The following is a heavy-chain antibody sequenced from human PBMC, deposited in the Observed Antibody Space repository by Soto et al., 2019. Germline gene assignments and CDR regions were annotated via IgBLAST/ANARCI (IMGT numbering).Heavy chain of an antibody. J-gene: IGHJ6*02. CDR3: ARAQLLWFGELSAPDGMDV. Sequence: SETLSLTCAVSGGSISSGGYSWSWIRQPPGKGLEWIGYIYHSGSTYYNPSLKSRVTISVDRSKNQFSLKLSSVTAADTAVYYCARAQLLWFGELSAPDGMDVWGQGTTVTV. D-gene: IGHD3-10*01. CDR1: GGSISSGGYS. CDR2: IYHSGST. V-gene: IGHV4-30-2*01.